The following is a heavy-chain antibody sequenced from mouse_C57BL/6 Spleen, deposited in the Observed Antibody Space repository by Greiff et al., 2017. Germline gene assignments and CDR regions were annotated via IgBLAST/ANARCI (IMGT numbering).Heavy chain of an antibody. D-gene: IGHD2-1*01. V-gene: IGHV1-85*01. CDR1: GYTFTSYD. J-gene: IGHJ4*01. CDR2: IYPRGGST. Sequence: QVQLQQSGPELVKPGASVKLSCKASGYTFTSYDINWVKQRPGQGLEWIGWIYPRGGSTKYNEKFKGKATLTVDTSSSTAYMERHSLTSEDSAVYCCECYYVHYYAMDDWGQGTSVTVSS. CDR3: ECYYVHYYAMDD.